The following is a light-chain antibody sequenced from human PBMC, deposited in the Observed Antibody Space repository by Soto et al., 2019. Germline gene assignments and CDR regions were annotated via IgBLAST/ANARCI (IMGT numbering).Light chain of an antibody. J-gene: IGLJ1*01. CDR2: EVS. CDR3: GSYAGSSPPFV. Sequence: QSVLTQPASVSGSPGQSITISCTGTSSDVGSYNLVSWYQQHSGKAPKLMIYEVSKRPSGVSNRFSGSKSGNTASLTFSGLQAEDEADYYCGSYAGSSPPFVFGTGTKVPVL. V-gene: IGLV2-23*02. CDR1: SSDVGSYNL.